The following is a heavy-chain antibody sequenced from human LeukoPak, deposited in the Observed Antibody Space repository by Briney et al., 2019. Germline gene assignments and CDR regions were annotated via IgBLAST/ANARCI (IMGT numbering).Heavy chain of an antibody. V-gene: IGHV4-59*08. J-gene: IGHJ4*02. CDR2: IYYSGST. CDR1: GGSISSYY. D-gene: IGHD3-10*01. Sequence: PSETLSLTCTISGGSISSYYWSWIRQPPGKGLEWIGYIYYSGSTNYNPSLKSRVTISVDTSKNQFSLKLSSVTAADTAVYYCARTSYYGSGGPGTPFEYWGQGTLVTVSS. CDR3: ARTSYYGSGGPGTPFEY.